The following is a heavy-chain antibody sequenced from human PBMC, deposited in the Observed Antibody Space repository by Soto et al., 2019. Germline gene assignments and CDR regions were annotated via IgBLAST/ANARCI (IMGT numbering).Heavy chain of an antibody. J-gene: IGHJ6*01. CDR1: GFTFSTYS. Sequence: EVQLVESGGGLVQPGGSLRLSCAASGFTFSTYSMNWVRQAPGKGLEWVSYISSRSYTIYYVDSEKGRFTIPRDNAKNSLYLQMNSLRDEDTAVYYCARGGSSSDNGMDVWGQGNRVTVSS. CDR3: ARGGSSSDNGMDV. D-gene: IGHD6-6*01. CDR2: ISSRSYTI. V-gene: IGHV3-48*02.